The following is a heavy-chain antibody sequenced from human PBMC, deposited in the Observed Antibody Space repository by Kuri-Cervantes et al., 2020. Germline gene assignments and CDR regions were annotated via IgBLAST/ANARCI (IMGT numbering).Heavy chain of an antibody. CDR1: GGSISSGSCY. CDR2: IYTSGST. D-gene: IGHD4-11*01. CDR3: ARDPIYSNYFGGGANWFDP. Sequence: SETLSHTCTVSGGSISSGSCYWSWIRQPAGKGLEWIGRIYTSGSTNYNPSLKSRVTISVDTSKNQFSLKLSSVTAADTAVYYCARDPIYSNYFGGGANWFDPWGQGTLVTVSS. J-gene: IGHJ5*02. V-gene: IGHV4-61*02.